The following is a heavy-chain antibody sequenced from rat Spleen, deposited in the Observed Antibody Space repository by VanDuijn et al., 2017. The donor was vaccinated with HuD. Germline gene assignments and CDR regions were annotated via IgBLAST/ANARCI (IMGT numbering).Heavy chain of an antibody. J-gene: IGHJ1*01. D-gene: IGHD1-9*01. CDR3: ARESGHTRYFDF. Sequence: EVQLVESGGGLVQPGRSMKLSCAASGFTFSNYDMAWVRQAPGKGLEWVASITNTGGSTYYPDSVKGRFTISRDNAKNTVDMQLSSLRSEDTAMYFCARESGHTRYFDFWGPGTMVTVSS. V-gene: IGHV5-25*01. CDR2: ITNTGGST. CDR1: GFTFSNYD.